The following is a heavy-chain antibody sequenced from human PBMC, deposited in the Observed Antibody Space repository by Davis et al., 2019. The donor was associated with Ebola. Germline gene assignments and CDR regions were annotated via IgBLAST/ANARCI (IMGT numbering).Heavy chain of an antibody. CDR1: GFTFSSYG. CDR2: IWYDGSNK. CDR3: ARLDDGIVGVFNWFDP. V-gene: IGHV3-33*01. D-gene: IGHD1-26*01. Sequence: PGGSLRLSCAASGFTFSSYGMHWVRQAPGKGLEWVAVIWYDGSNKYYADSVKGRFTISRDNVKNSLYLQMDSLRAEDTAVYYCARLDDGIVGVFNWFDPWGQGTLVTVSS. J-gene: IGHJ5*02.